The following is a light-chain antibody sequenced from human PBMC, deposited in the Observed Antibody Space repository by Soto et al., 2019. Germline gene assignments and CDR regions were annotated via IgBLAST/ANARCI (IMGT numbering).Light chain of an antibody. Sequence: QSVLTQPPSASGSPGQSVTISCTGTSSDVGGYDYVSWYQQHQGKAPKLMIHGVSKRPSGVPDRFSGSKSGNTASLAVSGLQAEDEADYYCSSYAGSNNLIFGGGTKVTVL. V-gene: IGLV2-8*01. CDR1: SSDVGGYDY. CDR2: GVS. J-gene: IGLJ2*01. CDR3: SSYAGSNNLI.